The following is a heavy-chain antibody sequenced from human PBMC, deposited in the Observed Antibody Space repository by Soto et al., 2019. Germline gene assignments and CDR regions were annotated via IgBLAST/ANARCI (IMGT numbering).Heavy chain of an antibody. J-gene: IGHJ6*02. CDR3: AKVSYSSSWYWDEYYYYGMDV. D-gene: IGHD6-13*01. CDR1: GFTFSSYA. Sequence: GGSLRLSCAASGFTFSSYAMSWVRQAPGKGLEWVSAISGSGGSTYYADSVKGRFTISRDNSKNTLYLQMNSLRAEDTAVYYCAKVSYSSSWYWDEYYYYGMDVWGQGTTVTVSS. V-gene: IGHV3-23*01. CDR2: ISGSGGST.